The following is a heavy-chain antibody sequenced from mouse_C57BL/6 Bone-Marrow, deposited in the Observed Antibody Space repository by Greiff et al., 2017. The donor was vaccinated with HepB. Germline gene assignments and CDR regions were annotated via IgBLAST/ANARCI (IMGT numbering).Heavy chain of an antibody. Sequence: EVQLQESGGGLVKPGGSLKLSCAASGFTFSDYGMHWVRQAPEKGLEWVAYISSGSSTIYYADTVKGRFTISRDNAKNTLFLQMTSLRSEDTAMYYCARGSYYGSFYWYFDVWGTGTTVTVSS. CDR3: ARGSYYGSFYWYFDV. CDR1: GFTFSDYG. J-gene: IGHJ1*03. CDR2: ISSGSSTI. V-gene: IGHV5-17*01. D-gene: IGHD1-1*01.